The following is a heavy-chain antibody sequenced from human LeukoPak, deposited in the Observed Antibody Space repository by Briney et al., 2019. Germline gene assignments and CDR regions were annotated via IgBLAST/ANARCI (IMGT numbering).Heavy chain of an antibody. CDR3: ARGRNSVYYFNVVAPSYFDY. J-gene: IGHJ4*02. V-gene: IGHV1-18*01. CDR2: ISACNGNT. D-gene: IGHD3-22*01. Sequence: GASVKVSCKASSYTFTSYGISWVRQAPGQGLEWMGWISACNGNTNYAQKLQGRVTMTTDTSTSTAYMELRSLRSDDTAVYYCARGRNSVYYFNVVAPSYFDYWGQGTLVTVSS. CDR1: SYTFTSYG.